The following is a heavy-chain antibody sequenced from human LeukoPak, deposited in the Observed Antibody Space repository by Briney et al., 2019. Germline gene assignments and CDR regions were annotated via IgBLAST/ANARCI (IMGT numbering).Heavy chain of an antibody. CDR1: GGSISSSSYY. V-gene: IGHV4-39*07. Sequence: SETLSLTCSVSGGSISSSSYYWGWIRQPPGKGLEWIGSTYYSGSTYYNPSLKSRVTISVDTSKNQFSLKLSSVTAADTAVYCCARDVPYYYGSGSYFRSWGQGTLVTVSS. D-gene: IGHD3-10*01. J-gene: IGHJ5*02. CDR3: ARDVPYYYGSGSYFRS. CDR2: TYYSGST.